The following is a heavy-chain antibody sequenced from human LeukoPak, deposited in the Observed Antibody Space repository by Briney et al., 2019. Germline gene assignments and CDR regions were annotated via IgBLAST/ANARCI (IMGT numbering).Heavy chain of an antibody. J-gene: IGHJ4*02. CDR3: ARDRQWFGELLVI. Sequence: ASVKVSCKASGYTFTGYYMHCVRQAPGQGLEWMGWINPNSGGTNYAQKFQGRVTMTRDTSISTAYMELSRLRSDDTAVYYCARDRQWFGELLVIWGQGTLVTVSS. V-gene: IGHV1-2*02. CDR1: GYTFTGYY. CDR2: INPNSGGT. D-gene: IGHD3-10*01.